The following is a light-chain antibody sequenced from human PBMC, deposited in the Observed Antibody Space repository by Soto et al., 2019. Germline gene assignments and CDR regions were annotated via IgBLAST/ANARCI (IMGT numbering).Light chain of an antibody. CDR2: AAS. V-gene: IGKV1-39*01. CDR3: QQSYSTPAWT. J-gene: IGKJ1*01. CDR1: QSIGTY. Sequence: DIQMTQSPSSLSASVGDRVTITCRASQSIGTYLNWYQQKTGKAPKVLIYAASRLQSGVPSRFSGSGSVTDFTLNISSLQPEDFAIYYCQQSYSTPAWTFGHGTKVEIK.